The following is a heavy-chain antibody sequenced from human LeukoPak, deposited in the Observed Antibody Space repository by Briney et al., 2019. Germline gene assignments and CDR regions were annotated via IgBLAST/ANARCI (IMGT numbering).Heavy chain of an antibody. CDR1: GFSLSTNGVG. V-gene: IGHV2-5*02. CDR2: IYWDDDK. Sequence: SGPTLVKPPQTLTLTCTFSGFSLSTNGVGVGWIRQPPGKALEWLALIYWDDDKRYSPSLKSRLTITKDTSKNQVVLTMTNMDPVNTATYYCAHRPSNSHGYVTFDYWGQGTLVTVSS. CDR3: AHRPSNSHGYVTFDY. D-gene: IGHD5-18*01. J-gene: IGHJ4*02.